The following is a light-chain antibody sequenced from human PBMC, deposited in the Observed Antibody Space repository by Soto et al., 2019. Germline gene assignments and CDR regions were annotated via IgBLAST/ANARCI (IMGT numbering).Light chain of an antibody. V-gene: IGKV4-1*01. CDR1: QTILYSSNNNNY. CDR2: WAS. Sequence: DIVMTQSPDSLAVSLGERATINCESSQTILYSSNNNNYLAWYQQKPGQPPKLLIYWASTRESGVPDRFSGSGSGTDFTLTISSLHAEDVAVYYCHQYLSAPWTFGQGTKVEIK. J-gene: IGKJ1*01. CDR3: HQYLSAPWT.